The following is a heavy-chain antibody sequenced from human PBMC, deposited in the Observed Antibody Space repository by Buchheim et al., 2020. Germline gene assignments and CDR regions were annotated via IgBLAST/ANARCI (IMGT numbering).Heavy chain of an antibody. CDR3: ARSRIMITFGGVIVIDWFDP. J-gene: IGHJ5*02. V-gene: IGHV4-31*03. Sequence: QVQLQESGPGLVKPSQTLSLTCTVSGGSISSGGYYWSWIRQHPGKGLEWIGYIYYSGSTYYNPSPKSRVTISVDTSKNQFSLKLSSVTAADTAVYYCARSRIMITFGGVIVIDWFDPWGQGTL. CDR1: GGSISSGGYY. D-gene: IGHD3-16*02. CDR2: IYYSGST.